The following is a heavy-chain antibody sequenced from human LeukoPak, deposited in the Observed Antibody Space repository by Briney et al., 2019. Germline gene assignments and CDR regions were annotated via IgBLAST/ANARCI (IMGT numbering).Heavy chain of an antibody. CDR1: GGSISSSSYY. Sequence: PSETLSLTCTVSGGSISSSSYYWGWIRQPPGKGLEWIGSIYYSGSTYYNPSLKSRVTISVDTSKNQFSLKLSSVTAADTAVYYCARVRQWVSLWSGYGEPTELRFDYWGQGTLVTVSS. D-gene: IGHD3-3*01. CDR2: IYYSGST. J-gene: IGHJ4*02. CDR3: ARVRQWVSLWSGYGEPTELRFDY. V-gene: IGHV4-39*07.